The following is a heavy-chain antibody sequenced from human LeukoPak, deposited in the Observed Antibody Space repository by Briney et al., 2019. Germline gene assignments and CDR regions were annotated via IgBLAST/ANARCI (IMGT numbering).Heavy chain of an antibody. D-gene: IGHD2-2*01. CDR2: IRSKANSYAP. CDR3: TSGGYCSSTSCYGEN. Sequence: GGSLKLSCAASGFTFSGSAMHWVRQASGKGLEWVGRIRSKANSYAPAYAASVKGRFTISRDDSKNTAYLQMNSLKTEDTAVYYCTSGGYCSSTSCYGENWGQGTLVTVSS. V-gene: IGHV3-73*01. J-gene: IGHJ4*02. CDR1: GFTFSGSA.